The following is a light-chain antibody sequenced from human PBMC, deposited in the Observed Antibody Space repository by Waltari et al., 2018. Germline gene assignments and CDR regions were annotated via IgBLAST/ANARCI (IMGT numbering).Light chain of an antibody. V-gene: IGKV1-39*01. CDR1: QTLSRY. CDR3: QQSYSFTRT. J-gene: IGKJ1*01. Sequence: DIQMTQSPSSLSASVGDRVTITCRASQTLSRYLNWYQQKLGKAPNLLIYAASSLQSGVPSRFSGSGSGRDFTLIITSLQPEDFATYYCQQSYSFTRTFGQGTKVEIK. CDR2: AAS.